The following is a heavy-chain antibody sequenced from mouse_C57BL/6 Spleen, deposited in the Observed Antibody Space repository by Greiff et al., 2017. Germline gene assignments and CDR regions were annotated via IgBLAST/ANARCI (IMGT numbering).Heavy chain of an antibody. CDR1: GFTFSDYG. CDR2: ISSGSSTI. V-gene: IGHV5-17*01. CDR3: ARGDYSNYVDFDY. Sequence: EVHLVESGGGLVKPGGSLKLSCAASGFTFSDYGMHWVRQAPEKGLEWVAYISSGSSTIYYADTVKGRFTISRDNAKNTLFLQMTSLRSEDTAMYYCARGDYSNYVDFDYWGQGTTLTVSS. D-gene: IGHD2-5*01. J-gene: IGHJ2*01.